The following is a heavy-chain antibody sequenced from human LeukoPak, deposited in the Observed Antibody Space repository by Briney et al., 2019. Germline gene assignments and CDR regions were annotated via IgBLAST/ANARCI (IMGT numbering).Heavy chain of an antibody. D-gene: IGHD5-18*01. V-gene: IGHV4-34*01. CDR1: GGSFSGYY. J-gene: IGHJ4*02. Sequence: PSETLSLTCAVYGGSFSGYYWSWIRQPPGKGLEWIGEINHSGSTNYNPSLKSRVTISVDTSKNQFSLKLSSVTAADTAVYYCASSPRGYSYGYGDYFDYWGQGTLVTVSS. CDR3: ASSPRGYSYGYGDYFDY. CDR2: INHSGST.